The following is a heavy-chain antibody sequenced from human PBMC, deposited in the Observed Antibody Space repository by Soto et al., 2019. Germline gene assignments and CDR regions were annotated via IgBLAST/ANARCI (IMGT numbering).Heavy chain of an antibody. CDR2: FSAGGDYR. Sequence: EVQLLQSGGGLAQPGGSLTLSCAASGFSFSDYSMNWVRRAPGKGLEWVSAFSAGGDYRNYAASVKGRFTISRDNSKNTLFLQMNSLRAEDTARYYCAREARYDRGVYHYEGIDYWGQGTLVTVSS. J-gene: IGHJ4*02. D-gene: IGHD3-22*01. CDR1: GFSFSDYS. V-gene: IGHV3-23*01. CDR3: AREARYDRGVYHYEGIDY.